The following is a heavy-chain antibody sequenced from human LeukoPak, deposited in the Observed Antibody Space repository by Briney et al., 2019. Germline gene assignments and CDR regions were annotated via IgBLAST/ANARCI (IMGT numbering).Heavy chain of an antibody. CDR2: INHSGST. CDR3: ASEVEPGFGEPFDY. CDR1: GGSFSGYY. D-gene: IGHD3-10*01. V-gene: IGHV4-34*01. J-gene: IGHJ4*02. Sequence: PSETLSLTCAVYGGSFSGYYWGWIRQPPGKGLEWIGEINHSGSTNYNPSLKSRVTISVDTSKNQFSLKLSSVTAADTAVYYCASEVEPGFGEPFDYWGQGTLVTVSS.